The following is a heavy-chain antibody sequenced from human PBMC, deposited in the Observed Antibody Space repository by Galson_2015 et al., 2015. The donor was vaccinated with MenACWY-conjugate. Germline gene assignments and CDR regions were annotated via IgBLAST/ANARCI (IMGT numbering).Heavy chain of an antibody. V-gene: IGHV4-4*02. CDR3: ARAPTGELRGGALDH. CDR1: GGSISSNAW. Sequence: SETLSLTCAVSGGSISSNAWWSWVRQPPGKGLEWIGEIYHTGSTNYNPSLKSRVTISVDKSKSQLSLRLTSVTAADTAVYYCARAPTGELRGGALDHWGQGTLVTVSS. J-gene: IGHJ4*02. CDR2: IYHTGST. D-gene: IGHD1-26*01.